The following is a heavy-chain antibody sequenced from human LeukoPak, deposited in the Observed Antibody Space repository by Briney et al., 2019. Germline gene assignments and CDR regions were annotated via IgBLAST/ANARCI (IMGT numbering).Heavy chain of an antibody. CDR1: AFTFSSYG. CDR2: ISTGGTM. CDR3: ARVSGKQSSSWYAFDI. V-gene: IGHV3-48*03. D-gene: IGHD6-13*01. J-gene: IGHJ3*02. Sequence: GWSLRLSCAASAFTFSSYGMNWVRQAPGKGLEWVSYISTGGTMYYADSVKGRFTISRDNAKNSLYLQMDSLRAEDTAVYYCARVSGKQSSSWYAFDIWGQGTMVTVSS.